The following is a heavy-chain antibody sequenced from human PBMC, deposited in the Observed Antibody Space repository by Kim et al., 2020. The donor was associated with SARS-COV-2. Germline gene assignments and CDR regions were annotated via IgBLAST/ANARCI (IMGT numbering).Heavy chain of an antibody. V-gene: IGHV3-64D*09. CDR3: VKVAVAGDYYFDY. D-gene: IGHD6-19*01. Sequence: YADSVKGRFTISRDNSKNTLYLQMSSLRAEDTAVYYCVKVAVAGDYYFDYWGQGTLVTVSS. J-gene: IGHJ4*02.